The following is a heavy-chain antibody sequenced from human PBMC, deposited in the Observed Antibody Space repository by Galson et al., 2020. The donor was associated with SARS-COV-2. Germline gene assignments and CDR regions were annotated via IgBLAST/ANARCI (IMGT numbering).Heavy chain of an antibody. CDR2: IWYDGSNK. D-gene: IGHD3-22*01. CDR1: GFTFSSYG. J-gene: IGHJ4*02. V-gene: IGHV3-33*01. CDR3: ARSGGNYDPFDY. Sequence: GESLKISCAASGFTFSSYGMHWVRQAPGKGLEWVALIWYDGSNKYYADSVKGRFTVSRDNSKNTLYLQMNTLRAEDTAVYYCARSGGNYDPFDYWGQGTLVTVSS.